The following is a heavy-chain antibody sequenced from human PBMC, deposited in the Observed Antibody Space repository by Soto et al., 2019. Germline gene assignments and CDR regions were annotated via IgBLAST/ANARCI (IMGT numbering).Heavy chain of an antibody. J-gene: IGHJ4*02. CDR1: GGSVSSGHYY. CDR2: ISYTGST. Sequence: QVQLQESGPGLVRPSETLSLTCTVSGGSVSSGHYYWSWSRQPPGKGLEWIGYISYTGSTNYNPSLKRRVTISVDTSKNQFSLKMNSATAADTAVYYCARSGAGSGWLGGQGTLVTVSS. CDR3: ARSGAGSGWL. D-gene: IGHD6-19*01. V-gene: IGHV4-61*01.